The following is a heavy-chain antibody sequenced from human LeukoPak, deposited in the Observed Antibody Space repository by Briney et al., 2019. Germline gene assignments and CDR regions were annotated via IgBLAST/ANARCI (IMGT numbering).Heavy chain of an antibody. CDR3: TRLYGNYQNYFDY. CDR2: MYYRGNT. CDR1: GGSISTITYY. D-gene: IGHD1-7*01. V-gene: IGHV4-39*07. Sequence: SETLSLTCTVSGGSISTITYYWGWIRQPPGKGLEWVGHMYYRGNTFYNPSLKSRVTISVDTSKNQFSLKLRSVTAADTAVYYCTRLYGNYQNYFDYWGQGTLVTVSS. J-gene: IGHJ4*02.